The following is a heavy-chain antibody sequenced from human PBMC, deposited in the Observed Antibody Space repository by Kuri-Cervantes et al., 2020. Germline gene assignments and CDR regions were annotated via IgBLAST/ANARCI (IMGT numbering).Heavy chain of an antibody. D-gene: IGHD4-11*01. J-gene: IGHJ6*02. V-gene: IGHV4-4*02. Sequence: SCAVSGGPISSSNWWSWVRQPLGEGLGLSGYISYSGRTNYNPSLKSRVTISVDTTKNPFSLKLSSVTAADTAVYYCARDQFGYSTWGYYYYGMDVWGQGTTVTVSS. CDR2: ISYSGRT. CDR3: ARDQFGYSTWGYYYYGMDV. CDR1: GGPISSSNW.